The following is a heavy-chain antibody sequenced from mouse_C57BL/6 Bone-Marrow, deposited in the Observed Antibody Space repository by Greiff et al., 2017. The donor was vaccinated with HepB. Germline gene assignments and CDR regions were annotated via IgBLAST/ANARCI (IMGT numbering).Heavy chain of an antibody. CDR1: GYTFTSYG. V-gene: IGHV1-81*01. CDR2: IYPRSGNT. Sequence: QVQLQQSGAELARPGASVKLSCKASGYTFTSYGISWVKQRTGQGLEWIGEIYPRSGNTYYNEKFKGKATLTADKSSSPAYMELRSLTSEDSAVYFCARGGLFAYWGQGTLVTVSA. D-gene: IGHD3-3*01. CDR3: ARGGLFAY. J-gene: IGHJ3*01.